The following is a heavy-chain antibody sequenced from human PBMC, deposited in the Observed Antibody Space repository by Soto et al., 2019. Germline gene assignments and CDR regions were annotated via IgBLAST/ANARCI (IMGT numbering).Heavy chain of an antibody. V-gene: IGHV2-70*11. J-gene: IGHJ6*02. CDR2: IDWDDDK. CDR1: GFSLSTIGMC. Sequence: SGPTLVNLTQTLTLTCTFSGFSLSTIGMCVSLIRQPPGKALEWLARIDWDDDKYYSTSLKTRLPISKDTSKNQVVLTMTNMDPVDTATYYCARILEYSSGWYGGYYYGMDVWGQGT. D-gene: IGHD6-19*01. CDR3: ARILEYSSGWYGGYYYGMDV.